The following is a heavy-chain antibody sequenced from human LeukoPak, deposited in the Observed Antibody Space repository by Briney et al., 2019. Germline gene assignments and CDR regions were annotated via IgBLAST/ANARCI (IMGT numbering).Heavy chain of an antibody. CDR3: ATDQRETGNLLPEVRVNAFDI. CDR1: VGSLTRGGHF. V-gene: IGHV4-31*02. J-gene: IGHJ3*02. CDR2: MDYSGRGST. D-gene: IGHD7-27*01. Sequence: SQTPSLTCTLSVGSLTRGGHFSSCVRQHPGKGLGWIVYMDYSGRGSTYSNPSLNTPPTISVDTSKNQLSLKLTSVTAADTAVYYCATDQRETGNLLPEVRVNAFDIWGQGTMVTVSS.